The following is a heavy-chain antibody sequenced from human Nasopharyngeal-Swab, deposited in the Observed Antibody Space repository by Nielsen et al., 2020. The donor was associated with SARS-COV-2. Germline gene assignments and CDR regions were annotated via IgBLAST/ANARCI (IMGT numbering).Heavy chain of an antibody. D-gene: IGHD3-3*01. CDR3: ASSPFRITIFGVVIGNWFDP. CDR1: GGSISSSSYY. Sequence: SETLSLTCTVSGGSISSSSYYWGWIRQPPGKGLEWLGSIYYSGSTYYNPSLKSRVTISVDTSKNQFSLKLSSVTAADTAVYYCASSPFRITIFGVVIGNWFDPWGQGTLVTVSS. CDR2: IYYSGST. V-gene: IGHV4-39*01. J-gene: IGHJ5*02.